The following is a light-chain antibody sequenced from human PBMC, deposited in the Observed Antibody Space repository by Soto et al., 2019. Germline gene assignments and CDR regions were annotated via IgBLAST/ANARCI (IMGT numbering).Light chain of an antibody. CDR2: QDS. J-gene: IGLJ2*01. V-gene: IGLV3-1*01. CDR3: QAWDSSTRV. CDR1: KLGDKY. Sequence: SYELTQPPSVSVSPGQTASITCSGDKLGDKYACWYQQKPGQSPVLVIYQDSKRPSGIPERFSGSNSGNTATLTISGTQAMDGADYYCQAWDSSTRVFGGGTKLTVL.